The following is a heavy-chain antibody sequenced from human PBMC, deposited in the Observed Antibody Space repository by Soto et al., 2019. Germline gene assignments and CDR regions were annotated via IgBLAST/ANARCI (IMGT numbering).Heavy chain of an antibody. CDR1: GYSFTSYW. D-gene: IGHD3-3*01. Sequence: PGESLKISCKGSGYSFTSYWIGWVRQMPGKGLEWMGIIYPGDSDTRYSPSFQGQVTISADKSISTAYLQWSSLKASDTAMYYCARRPHYDFWSGYYDYYYMDVWGKGTTVTVSS. CDR3: ARRPHYDFWSGYYDYYYMDV. J-gene: IGHJ6*03. CDR2: IYPGDSDT. V-gene: IGHV5-51*01.